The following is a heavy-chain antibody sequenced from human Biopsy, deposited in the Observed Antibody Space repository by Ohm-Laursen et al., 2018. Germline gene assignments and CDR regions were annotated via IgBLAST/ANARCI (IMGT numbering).Heavy chain of an antibody. CDR2: VYNGGIT. V-gene: IGHV4-59*01. CDR1: GGSIISYY. Sequence: SETLSLTWLVSGGSIISYYWTWIRQPPGKGLEWIGHVYNGGITNYNPSLKSRVTISKDTSKNQFSLQVNSVTAADTAVYYCARTPRDSFWSGSYKRGLWFDPWGQGTLVIVSS. J-gene: IGHJ5*02. CDR3: ARTPRDSFWSGSYKRGLWFDP. D-gene: IGHD3-3*01.